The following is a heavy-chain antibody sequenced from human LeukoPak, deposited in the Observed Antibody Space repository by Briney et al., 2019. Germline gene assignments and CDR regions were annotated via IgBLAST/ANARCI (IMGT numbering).Heavy chain of an antibody. J-gene: IGHJ4*02. CDR1: GFTFSSYE. CDR3: ARITLEPGYCSSTSCYPTPYFDY. D-gene: IGHD2-2*01. CDR2: ISSSDNTI. Sequence: GGSLRLSCAASGFTFSSYEMNWVRQAPGKGLEWVSYISSSDNTIYYADSVKGRFNISRDNAKNSLYMQMNSLRAEDTAVYYCARITLEPGYCSSTSCYPTPYFDYWGRGTLVTVSS. V-gene: IGHV3-48*03.